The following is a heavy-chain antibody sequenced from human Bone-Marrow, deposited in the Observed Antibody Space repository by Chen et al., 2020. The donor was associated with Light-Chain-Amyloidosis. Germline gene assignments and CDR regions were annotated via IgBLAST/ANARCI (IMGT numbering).Heavy chain of an antibody. J-gene: IGHJ3*02. D-gene: IGHD3-9*01. CDR3: AKDISYDDILPGYPADAFDI. Sequence: EVQLVESGGGLLQRGGSLRLSCAASGFAFSSYAMSWVRQAPGKGLEWVSTMRGGGGSRFSWAAVKGRLTISRDNSKNALFLQMNSLRAEDTAVYYCAKDISYDDILPGYPADAFDIWGQGTMVTVSS. V-gene: IGHV3-23*04. CDR2: MRGGGGSR. CDR1: GFAFSSYA.